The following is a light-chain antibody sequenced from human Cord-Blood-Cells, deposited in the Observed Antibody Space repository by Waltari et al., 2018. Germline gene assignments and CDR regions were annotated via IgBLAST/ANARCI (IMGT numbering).Light chain of an antibody. J-gene: IGKJ1*01. CDR1: PSISSY. CDR3: QQRHSTPRT. CDR2: AAS. Sequence: DHQLTQSPSSLSASVGARVTTTCRASPSISSYLNWYQQKPGKAPKLPIYAASSFQSGVPSRFRGSGSRTDFTLTISSLQPEYVATYYCQQRHSTPRTFGQGTKVEIK. V-gene: IGKV1-39*01.